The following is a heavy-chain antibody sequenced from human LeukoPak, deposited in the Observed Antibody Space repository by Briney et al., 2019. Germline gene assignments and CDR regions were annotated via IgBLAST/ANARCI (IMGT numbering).Heavy chain of an antibody. Sequence: PGGSLRLSCAASGFTFSSYSMNWVRQAPGKGLEWVSSISSSSSYIYYADSVKGRFTISRDNAKNSLYLQMNSLRAEDTAVYYCARENSGSGSYYPAYYFDYWGQGTLVTVSS. D-gene: IGHD3-10*01. CDR2: ISSSSSYI. J-gene: IGHJ4*02. V-gene: IGHV3-21*01. CDR1: GFTFSSYS. CDR3: ARENSGSGSYYPAYYFDY.